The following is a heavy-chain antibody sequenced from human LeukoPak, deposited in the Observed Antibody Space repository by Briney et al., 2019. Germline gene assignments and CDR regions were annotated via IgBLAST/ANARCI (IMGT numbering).Heavy chain of an antibody. CDR3: ATGRYFDWLLEYYFDY. D-gene: IGHD3-9*01. Sequence: ASVKVSCKVSGYTLTELSMHWVRQAPGKGLEWMGGFDPEDGETIYAQKFQGRVTMTEDTSTDTAYMELSSLRSEDTAVYYCATGRYFDWLLEYYFDYWGQGTLVTVSS. CDR1: GYTLTELS. J-gene: IGHJ4*02. V-gene: IGHV1-24*01. CDR2: FDPEDGET.